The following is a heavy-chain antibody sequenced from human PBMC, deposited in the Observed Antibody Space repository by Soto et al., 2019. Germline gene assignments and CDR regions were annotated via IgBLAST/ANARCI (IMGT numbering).Heavy chain of an antibody. Sequence: GGSLRLSCAASGFTFKTYGMHWVRQAPGKGLEWVAVISDDGSNKYNIASVEGRFTISRDNSKNTLSLQMNSLRDEDTAVYYCARGGGYSYGTNDAFDIWGQGTMVTVSS. D-gene: IGHD5-18*01. CDR1: GFTFKTYG. V-gene: IGHV3-30*03. CDR3: ARGGGYSYGTNDAFDI. CDR2: ISDDGSNK. J-gene: IGHJ3*02.